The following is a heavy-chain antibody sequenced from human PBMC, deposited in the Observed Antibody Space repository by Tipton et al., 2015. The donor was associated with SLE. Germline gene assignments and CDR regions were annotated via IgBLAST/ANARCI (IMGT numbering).Heavy chain of an antibody. CDR2: IYYSGST. V-gene: IGHV4-30-4*01. CDR3: ARDPLYCSGGSCYED. J-gene: IGHJ4*02. Sequence: TLSLTCTVSGGSISSGDYYWSWIRQPPGKGLEWIGYIYYSGSTNYNPSLKSRVTISVDTSKNQFSLKLSSVTAADTAVYYCARDPLYCSGGSCYEDWGQGTLVTVSS. CDR1: GGSISSGDYY. D-gene: IGHD2-15*01.